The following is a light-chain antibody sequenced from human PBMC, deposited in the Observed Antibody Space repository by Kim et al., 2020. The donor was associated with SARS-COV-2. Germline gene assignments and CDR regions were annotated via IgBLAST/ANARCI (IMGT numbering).Light chain of an antibody. Sequence: VALGQTARITCGGNNIGSKNVHWYQQKPGQAPVLVIYRDSNRPSGIPERFSGSNSGNTATLTISRAQAGDEADYYCQVWDSSHVVFGGGTQLTVL. CDR1: NIGSKN. J-gene: IGLJ2*01. CDR2: RDS. CDR3: QVWDSSHVV. V-gene: IGLV3-9*01.